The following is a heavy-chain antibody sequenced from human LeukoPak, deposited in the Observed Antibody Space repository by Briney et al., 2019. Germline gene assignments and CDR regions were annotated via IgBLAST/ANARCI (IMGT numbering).Heavy chain of an antibody. J-gene: IGHJ4*02. V-gene: IGHV3-7*03. Sequence: GSLRLSYAASEFTFSSYWMSWVRQAPGKGLEWVASIKQDGSEKYYVDSVRGRFTISRDNANNSLYLQMNCLRAEDTAMYYCARDGGYCSGGTCYSTHWGQGSLVTVSS. CDR1: EFTFSSYW. D-gene: IGHD2-15*01. CDR3: ARDGGYCSGGTCYSTH. CDR2: IKQDGSEK.